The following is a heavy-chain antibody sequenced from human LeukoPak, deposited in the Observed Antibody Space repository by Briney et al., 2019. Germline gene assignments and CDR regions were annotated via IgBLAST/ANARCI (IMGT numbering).Heavy chain of an antibody. CDR1: GGTFSSYA. V-gene: IGHV1-69*13. D-gene: IGHD2-2*01. Sequence: ASVKVSCKASGGTFSSYAISWVRQSPGQGLEWMGGIIPVFGTANYAQKFQGRVTITADESTSTAYMELSSLRSEDTAVCYCARDLNIVVVPGQWAPDAFDIWGQGTMVTVSS. J-gene: IGHJ3*02. CDR3: ARDLNIVVVPGQWAPDAFDI. CDR2: IIPVFGTA.